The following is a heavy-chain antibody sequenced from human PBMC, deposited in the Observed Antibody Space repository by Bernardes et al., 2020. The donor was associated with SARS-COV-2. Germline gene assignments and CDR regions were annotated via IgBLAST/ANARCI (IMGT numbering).Heavy chain of an antibody. Sequence: GGSLRLSCAASGFTFSGYGMHWVRQAPGKGLEWVAVIWYDGSNIYYVDSVKGRFTISRDNSKNTLYLQMNSLRAEDTAVYYCAATPDYGGNGPPHYWGQGTLVIVSS. CDR2: IWYDGSNI. CDR1: GFTFSGYG. D-gene: IGHD4-17*01. J-gene: IGHJ4*02. V-gene: IGHV3-33*01. CDR3: AATPDYGGNGPPHY.